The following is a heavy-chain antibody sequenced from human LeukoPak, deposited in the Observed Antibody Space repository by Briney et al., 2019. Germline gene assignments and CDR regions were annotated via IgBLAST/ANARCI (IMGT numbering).Heavy chain of an antibody. CDR2: INPSGGST. V-gene: IGHV1-46*01. Sequence: ASVKVSCKASGDTFTRYSMHWVRQAPGQGLDWMGIINPSGGSTNYAQKFQGRVTMTRDTSTSTVYMELSSLRSEDTAVYYCARDQGLTGYFDYWGQGTLVTVSS. CDR3: ARDQGLTGYFDY. CDR1: GDTFTRYS. J-gene: IGHJ4*02. D-gene: IGHD3-9*01.